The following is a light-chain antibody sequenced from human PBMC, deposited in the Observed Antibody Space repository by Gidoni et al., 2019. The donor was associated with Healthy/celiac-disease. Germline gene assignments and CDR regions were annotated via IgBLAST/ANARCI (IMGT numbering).Light chain of an antibody. CDR2: AAS. CDR1: PSISSY. Sequence: DIQMTQSPSSLSSSVGDRVTITCRASPSISSYLHWYQQKPGKATKLLIYAASSLQNGVPSRFSGSGAGTDFTLTIISRQPEDVATYYCQQSYSTPPVTFGPGTKVEIK. J-gene: IGKJ3*01. CDR3: QQSYSTPPVT. V-gene: IGKV1-39*01.